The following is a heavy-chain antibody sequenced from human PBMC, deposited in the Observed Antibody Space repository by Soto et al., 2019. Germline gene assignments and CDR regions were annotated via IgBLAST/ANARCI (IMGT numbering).Heavy chain of an antibody. D-gene: IGHD1-26*01. CDR1: GFTFNSYG. CDR2: TSYDGINT. V-gene: IGHV3-30*18. Sequence: QVAVVESGGGVVQPGRSLRLSCAGSGFTFNSYGMHWVRQPPGKGLDWVAFTSYDGINTYYPHSVKGRFTMSRDNFKNTLSVQMNSPRLDDTAIYYCAKDRDSGSYYGRYAFDIWSQGTMVIVSS. CDR3: AKDRDSGSYYGRYAFDI. J-gene: IGHJ3*02.